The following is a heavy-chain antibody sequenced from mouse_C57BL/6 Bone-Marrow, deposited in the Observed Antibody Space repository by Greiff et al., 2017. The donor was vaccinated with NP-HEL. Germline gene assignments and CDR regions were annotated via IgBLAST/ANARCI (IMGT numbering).Heavy chain of an antibody. J-gene: IGHJ2*01. Sequence: EVMLVESGGDLVKPGGSLKLSCAASGFTFSSYGMSWVRQTPDKRLEWVATISSGGSYTYYPDSVKGRFTISRDNAKNTLYLQMSSLKSEDTAMYYCASGITPCYFDYWGQGTTLTVSS. D-gene: IGHD2-4*01. CDR2: ISSGGSYT. CDR1: GFTFSSYG. CDR3: ASGITPCYFDY. V-gene: IGHV5-6*01.